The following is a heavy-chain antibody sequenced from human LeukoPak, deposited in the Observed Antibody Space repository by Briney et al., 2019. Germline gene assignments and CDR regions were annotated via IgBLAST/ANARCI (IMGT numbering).Heavy chain of an antibody. CDR2: VSHSGSS. D-gene: IGHD3-10*01. CDR1: GDSIGSYY. J-gene: IGHJ4*02. V-gene: IGHV4-59*08. Sequence: PSETLSLTCTVSGDSIGSYYYTWIRQPPGKGLEWIGYVSHSGSSNYSPSLKSRVAMSLDTSKNQFSLKLSSVTAADTAVYYCTRAPLRSATDHWGRGSLVTVSS. CDR3: TRAPLRSATDH.